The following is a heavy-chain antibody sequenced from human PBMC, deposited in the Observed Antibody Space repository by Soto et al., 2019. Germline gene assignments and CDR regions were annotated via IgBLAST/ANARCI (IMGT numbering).Heavy chain of an antibody. V-gene: IGHV4-38-2*01. CDR3: ARGLDSSTSAGSMDV. D-gene: IGHD6-6*01. CDR1: GFTFSDYY. CDR2: IYYSGST. Sequence: PXGSLGLSCAASGFTFSDYYMSGIRQPPGKGLEWIGSIYYSGSTYYNPSLKSRVTISVDTSKNQFSLKLSSVTAADTAVYYCARGLDSSTSAGSMDVWGQGTTVTVSS. J-gene: IGHJ6*02.